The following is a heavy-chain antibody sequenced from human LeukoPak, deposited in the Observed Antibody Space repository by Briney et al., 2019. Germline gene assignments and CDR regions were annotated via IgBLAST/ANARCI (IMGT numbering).Heavy chain of an antibody. CDR3: ARXYXHNSKYFDF. J-gene: IGHJ4*02. V-gene: IGHV1-2*02. CDR1: GYTFTDYF. Sequence: ASVTVSCKTSGYTFTDYFMHWVRQAPWQGLEWMGWISPEGDDSHYAQRLQGRVTMTRDTSISTAYMELTSLSSDDTAGYYCARXYXHNSKYFDFXGQGTLVTVSS. CDR2: ISPEGDDS.